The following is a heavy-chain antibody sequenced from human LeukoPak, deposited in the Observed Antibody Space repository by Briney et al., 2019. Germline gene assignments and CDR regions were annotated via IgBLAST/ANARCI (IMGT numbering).Heavy chain of an antibody. D-gene: IGHD6-13*01. CDR2: IDPSDSYT. Sequence: GESLKISCKGSGYSFTSYWISWVRRMPGKGLEWMGRIDPSDSYTNYSPSFQGHVTISADKSISTAYLQWSSLKASDTAMYYCARGRDSSSWEYYFDYWGQGTLVTVSS. CDR3: ARGRDSSSWEYYFDY. J-gene: IGHJ4*02. V-gene: IGHV5-10-1*01. CDR1: GYSFTSYW.